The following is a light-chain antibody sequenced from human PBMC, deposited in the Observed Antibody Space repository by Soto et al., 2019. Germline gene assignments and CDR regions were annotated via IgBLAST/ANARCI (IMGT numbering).Light chain of an antibody. V-gene: IGKV3-20*01. CDR3: QEYGSSPWT. CDR2: IAS. Sequence: EIVLTQSPGTLSLSPGERATLSCRASQSVSSNYLAWYQQKTGQTPRLLIYIASNRAPGIPDRFSGSGSGTRFTLAISRVEPEDFAVYYCQEYGSSPWTFGQGTKVEIE. CDR1: QSVSSNY. J-gene: IGKJ1*01.